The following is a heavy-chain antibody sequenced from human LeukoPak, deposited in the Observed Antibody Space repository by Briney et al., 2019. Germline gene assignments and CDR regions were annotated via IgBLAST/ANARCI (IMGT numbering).Heavy chain of an antibody. CDR3: ARSPRGYSFYFDY. Sequence: GGSLRLSCAASGFTFSSYSMNWVRQAPGKGLEWVSSITSSSSYIYYADSVKGRFTISRDNAKNSLYLQMNSLRAEDTAVYYCARSPRGYSFYFDYWGQGTLVTVSS. V-gene: IGHV3-21*01. J-gene: IGHJ4*02. CDR2: ITSSSSYI. CDR1: GFTFSSYS. D-gene: IGHD3-22*01.